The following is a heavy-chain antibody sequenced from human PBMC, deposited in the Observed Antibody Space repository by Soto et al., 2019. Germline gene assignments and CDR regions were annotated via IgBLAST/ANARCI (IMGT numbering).Heavy chain of an antibody. V-gene: IGHV4-59*01. CDR1: AGTPSPSE. J-gene: IGHJ3*02. CDR2: MYYSGST. D-gene: IGHD3-9*01. Sequence: SQKLCDTCSVSAGTPSPSEQLFFRLLPGKGLEWIGYMYYSGSTTYNPSLKSRVTISVDTSKNQFSLKLHSVTAADTAVYYCVRQSRPPGILTGYYLRFDIWGQGTMVTVS. CDR3: VRQSRPPGILTGYYLRFDI.